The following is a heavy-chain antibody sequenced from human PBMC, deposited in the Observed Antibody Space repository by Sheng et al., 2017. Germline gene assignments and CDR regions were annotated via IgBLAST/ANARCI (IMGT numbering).Heavy chain of an antibody. V-gene: IGHV3-64*01. J-gene: IGHJ5*02. D-gene: IGHD1-26*01. CDR3: ARGIVADL. Sequence: EVQLVESGGGLVQPGGSLRLSCAASGFTFSSYAMHWVRQAPGKGLEYVSAISSNGGSTYYANSVKGRFTISRDNSKNTLYLQMGSLRAEDMAVYYCARGIVADLWGQGTLVTVSS. CDR2: ISSNGGST. CDR1: GFTFSSYA.